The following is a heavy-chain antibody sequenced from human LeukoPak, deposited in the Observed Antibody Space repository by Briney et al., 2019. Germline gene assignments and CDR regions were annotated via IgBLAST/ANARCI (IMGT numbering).Heavy chain of an antibody. V-gene: IGHV4-34*01. CDR1: GGSFSGYY. D-gene: IGHD4-17*01. J-gene: IGHJ5*02. CDR2: INHSGST. CDR3: ASQTVTRRFDP. Sequence: PSETLSLTCAVYGGSFSGYYWSWIRQPPGKGLEWIGEINHSGSTNYNPSLKSRVTISVDTSKSQFSLKLSSVTAADTAVYYCASQTVTRRFDPWGQGTLVTVSS.